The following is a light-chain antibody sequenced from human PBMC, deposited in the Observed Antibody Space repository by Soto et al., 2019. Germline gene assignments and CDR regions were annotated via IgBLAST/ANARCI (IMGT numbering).Light chain of an antibody. CDR2: RNS. J-gene: IGLJ7*01. V-gene: IGLV1-47*01. CDR1: SSNIGINY. CDR3: AAWDDSLGSHVV. Sequence: QAVVTQPPSASGNPGQTVTISCSGSSSNIGINYVYWYQQLPGTAPKLLIYRNSQRPSGIPDRFSGSKSGTSASLAISGLRSEDEADYYCAAWDDSLGSHVVFGGGTQLTVL.